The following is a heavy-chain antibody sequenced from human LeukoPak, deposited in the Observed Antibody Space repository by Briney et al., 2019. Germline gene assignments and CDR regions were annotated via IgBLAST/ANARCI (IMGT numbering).Heavy chain of an antibody. Sequence: GGSLRLSCAASGFTFSSNTMNWVRRAPGKGLEWVSSISSSSSYIYHADSVKGRFTISRDNAKKSLYLQMNSLRAEDTAVYYCARGSRDCANGVCYAFDIWGQGTVVIVSS. CDR2: ISSSSSYI. V-gene: IGHV3-21*01. D-gene: IGHD2-8*01. CDR3: ARGSRDCANGVCYAFDI. CDR1: GFTFSSNT. J-gene: IGHJ3*02.